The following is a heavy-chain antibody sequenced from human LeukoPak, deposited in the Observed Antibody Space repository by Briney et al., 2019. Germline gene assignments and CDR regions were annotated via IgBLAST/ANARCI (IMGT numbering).Heavy chain of an antibody. CDR1: GFTFSSYA. J-gene: IGHJ4*02. V-gene: IGHV3-23*01. D-gene: IGHD1-20*01. Sequence: PGGSLRLSCAASGFTFSSYAMHWVRQAPGKGLEWVSAISGRGVSTSYADSVRGRFTISRDNSKNTLYLQMNSLRAEDTAVYYCAKAASGNWNDVSDYWGQGTLVTVSS. CDR3: AKAASGNWNDVSDY. CDR2: ISGRGVST.